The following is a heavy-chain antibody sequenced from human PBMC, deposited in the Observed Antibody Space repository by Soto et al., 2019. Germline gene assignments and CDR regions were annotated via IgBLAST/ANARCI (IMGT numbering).Heavy chain of an antibody. V-gene: IGHV3-30-3*01. D-gene: IGHD2-21*02. Sequence: QVQLVESGGGVVQPGRSLRLSCAASGFTFSSYAMHWVRQAPGKGLEWVAVISYDGSNKYYADSVKGRFTISRDNSKNTLYLQMNSLRAGDTAVYYCARTEVVTAPADYWGQGTLVTVSS. CDR3: ARTEVVTAPADY. J-gene: IGHJ4*02. CDR2: ISYDGSNK. CDR1: GFTFSSYA.